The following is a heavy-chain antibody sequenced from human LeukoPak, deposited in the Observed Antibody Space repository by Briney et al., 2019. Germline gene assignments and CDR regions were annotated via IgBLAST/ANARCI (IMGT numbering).Heavy chain of an antibody. CDR2: ISDSGDLK. J-gene: IGHJ2*01. V-gene: IGHV3-23*01. Sequence: PGGSLTLSCAASGFTFSDDGMSWVRQAPGKGLEWVSFISDSGDLKYHADSVKGRFTTSRDNSKKAVYMHMNNVTADDTAVYFCAKVVPVMGDYNDILADVGHFNLWGRGTLVTVSS. D-gene: IGHD3-9*01. CDR1: GFTFSDDG. CDR3: AKVVPVMGDYNDILADVGHFNL.